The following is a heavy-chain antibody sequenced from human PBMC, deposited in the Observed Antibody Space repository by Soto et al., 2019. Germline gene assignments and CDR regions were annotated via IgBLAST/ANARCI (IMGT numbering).Heavy chain of an antibody. J-gene: IGHJ4*02. Sequence: QVQLVESGGGVVQPGRSLRLSCAASGFTFSSYAMHWVRQAPGKGLEWVAVISYDGSNKYYADSVKGRFTISRDNSKNTLYLQMNSLRAEDTAVYYCARDQELAAAGTAFDYWGQGTLVTVSS. V-gene: IGHV3-30-3*01. CDR1: GFTFSSYA. CDR2: ISYDGSNK. D-gene: IGHD6-13*01. CDR3: ARDQELAAAGTAFDY.